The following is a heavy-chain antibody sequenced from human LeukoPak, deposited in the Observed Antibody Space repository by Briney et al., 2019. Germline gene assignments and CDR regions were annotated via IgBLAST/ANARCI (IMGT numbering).Heavy chain of an antibody. D-gene: IGHD3-3*01. CDR1: GGTFSSYA. CDR3: ATTLSKITIFGVAAFDY. V-gene: IGHV1-69*13. J-gene: IGHJ4*02. CDR2: IIPIFGTA. Sequence: SVKVSCKASGGTFSSYAISWVRQAPGQGLEWMGGIIPIFGTANYAQKFQGRVTITADESTSTAYMELSSLRSEDTAVYYCATTLSKITIFGVAAFDYWGQGTLVTVSS.